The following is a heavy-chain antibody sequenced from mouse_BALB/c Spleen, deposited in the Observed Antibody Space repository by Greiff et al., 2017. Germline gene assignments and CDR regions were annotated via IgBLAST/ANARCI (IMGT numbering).Heavy chain of an antibody. Sequence: EVQGVESGPELVKPGASVKVSCKASGYAFTSYNMYWVKQSHGKSLEWIGYIDPYNGGTSYNQKFKGKATLTVDKSSSTAYMHLNSLTSEDSAVYYCARRGNPYAMDYWGQGTSVTVSS. J-gene: IGHJ4*01. D-gene: IGHD2-1*01. CDR3: ARRGNPYAMDY. CDR1: GYAFTSYN. CDR2: IDPYNGGT. V-gene: IGHV1S135*01.